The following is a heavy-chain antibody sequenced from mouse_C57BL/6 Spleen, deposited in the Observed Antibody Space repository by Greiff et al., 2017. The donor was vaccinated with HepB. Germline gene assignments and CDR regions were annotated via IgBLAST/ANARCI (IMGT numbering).Heavy chain of an antibody. D-gene: IGHD3-2*02. Sequence: VQLKESGAELVRPGASVKLSCKASGYTFTDYYINWVKQRPGQGLEWIARIYPGSGNTYYNEKFKGKATLTAEKSSSTAYMQLSSLTSEDSAVYFCARLADSSGYAMDYWGQGTSVTVSS. V-gene: IGHV1-76*01. CDR1: GYTFTDYY. J-gene: IGHJ4*01. CDR3: ARLADSSGYAMDY. CDR2: IYPGSGNT.